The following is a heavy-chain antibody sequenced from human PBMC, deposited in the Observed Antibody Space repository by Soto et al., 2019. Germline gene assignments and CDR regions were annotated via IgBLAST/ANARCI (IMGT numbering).Heavy chain of an antibody. CDR3: ARVGAYCSGTGCRDYYHYMDV. J-gene: IGHJ6*03. Sequence: GGSLRLSCAASGFSFSDYSMNWVRQAPGKGLEWVSSISGSSSYIYYADSLKGRVTVSRDNAEKSLYLQMNSLRAEDTAVYYCARVGAYCSGTGCRDYYHYMDVWGKGTTVTVSS. CDR1: GFSFSDYS. V-gene: IGHV3-21*01. D-gene: IGHD2-2*01. CDR2: ISGSSSYI.